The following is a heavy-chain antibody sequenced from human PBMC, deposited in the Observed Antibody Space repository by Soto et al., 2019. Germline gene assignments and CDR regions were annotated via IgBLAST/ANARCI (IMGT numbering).Heavy chain of an antibody. CDR3: VGEVGFQLIY. CDR2: ITSSSVTM. J-gene: IGHJ4*02. Sequence: LRLSCAASGFTFSTHSMNWVRQAPGKGLEWISYITSSSVTMYADSVKGRFTISRDNAKNSLYLQMNGLRAEDTAVYFCVGEVGFQLIYWGQGTLVTVSS. CDR1: GFTFSTHS. D-gene: IGHD2-2*01. V-gene: IGHV3-48*01.